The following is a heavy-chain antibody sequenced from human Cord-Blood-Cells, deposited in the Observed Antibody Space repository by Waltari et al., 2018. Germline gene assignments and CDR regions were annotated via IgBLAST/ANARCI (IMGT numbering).Heavy chain of an antibody. CDR3: AAVRRVGATTVAAFDI. CDR2: IVVGSGNT. V-gene: IGHV1-58*01. CDR1: GFTFTSSA. J-gene: IGHJ3*02. Sequence: QMQLVQSGPEVKKPGTSVKVSCKASGFTFTSSAVQWVRQARGQRLEWIGWIVVGSGNTNYAQKFQERVTITRDMSTSTAYMELSSLRSEDTAVYYCAAVRRVGATTVAAFDIWGQGTMVTVSS. D-gene: IGHD1-26*01.